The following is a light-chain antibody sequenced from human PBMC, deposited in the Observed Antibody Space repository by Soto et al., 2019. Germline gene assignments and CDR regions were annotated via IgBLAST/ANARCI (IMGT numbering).Light chain of an antibody. CDR2: SAS. Sequence: EIVLTQSPGTLSLSPGESATLSCRDSQSLSGGYLAWFQQKPGQTPRLLIYSASNRATGIPDRFSGSGSGTDFTLTISRLEPEDFVVYYCQQNGSLPITFGQGTRLEIK. V-gene: IGKV3-20*01. J-gene: IGKJ5*01. CDR1: QSLSGGY. CDR3: QQNGSLPIT.